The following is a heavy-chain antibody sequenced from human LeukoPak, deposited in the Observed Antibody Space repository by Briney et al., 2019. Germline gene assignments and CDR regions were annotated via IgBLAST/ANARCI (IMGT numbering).Heavy chain of an antibody. CDR2: ISYDGSNK. J-gene: IGHJ4*02. Sequence: GGSLRLSCAASGFTFTDYWMHWVRQAPGKGLEWVATISYDGSNKYYADSVKGRFTISRDNSKNTLYLQMNSLRAEDTAVYYCAREGTTVGYDYWGQGTLGTVSS. CDR1: GFTFTDYW. CDR3: AREGTTVGYDY. D-gene: IGHD1-1*01. V-gene: IGHV3-30-3*01.